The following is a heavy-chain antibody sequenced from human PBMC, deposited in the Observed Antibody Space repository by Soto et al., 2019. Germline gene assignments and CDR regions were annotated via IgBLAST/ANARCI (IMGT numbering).Heavy chain of an antibody. J-gene: IGHJ6*02. V-gene: IGHV3-48*01. CDR1: EFTFSSYA. CDR3: KKETAYDILTGYYYYYYGMDV. Sequence: GGYLRLSCSASEFTFSSYAMSWVRKAPGKGLEWVSAISSSSSTIYYADSVKGRFTISRDNAKNSLYLQMNSLRAEDTAVFFFKKETAYDILTGYYYYYYGMDVWGQGTTVTVSS. CDR2: ISSSSSTI. D-gene: IGHD3-9*01.